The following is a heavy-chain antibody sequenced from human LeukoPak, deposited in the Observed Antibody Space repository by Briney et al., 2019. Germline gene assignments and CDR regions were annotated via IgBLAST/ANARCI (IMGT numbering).Heavy chain of an antibody. D-gene: IGHD5-18*01. CDR2: ISGSGGST. J-gene: IGHJ4*02. Sequence: GGSLRLSCAAPGFTFSSYGMSWVRQAPGKGLEWVSAISGSGGSTYYADSVKGRFTISRDNSKNTLYLQMNSLRAEDTALYYCARRRGYSYGFDYWGQGTLVTVSS. V-gene: IGHV3-23*01. CDR3: ARRRGYSYGFDY. CDR1: GFTFSSYG.